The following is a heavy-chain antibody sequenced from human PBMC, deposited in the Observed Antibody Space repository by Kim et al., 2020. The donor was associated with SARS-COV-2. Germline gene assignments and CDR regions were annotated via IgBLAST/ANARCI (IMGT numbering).Heavy chain of an antibody. CDR1: GFTFSSYA. D-gene: IGHD3-10*01. CDR2: ISGSGGST. V-gene: IGHV3-23*01. J-gene: IGHJ6*02. Sequence: GGSLRLSCAASGFTFSSYAMSWVRQAPGKGLEWVSAISGSGGSTYYADSVKGRFTISRDNSKNTLYLQMNSLRAEDTAVYYCAKAPHDYYGSGSYRAGMDVWGQGTTVTVSS. CDR3: AKAPHDYYGSGSYRAGMDV.